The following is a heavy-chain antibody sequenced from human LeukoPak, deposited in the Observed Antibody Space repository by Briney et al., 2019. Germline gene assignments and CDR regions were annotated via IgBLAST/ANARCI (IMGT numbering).Heavy chain of an antibody. D-gene: IGHD6-13*01. Sequence: GGSLRLSCAASGFTFYSYWMHCVRQAPGKGLEWVSCINGDGSTSNYADSVKGRFTIFRDNAEKTLYLQMNSLRVEDTAVYYCGSGSTWLPRGQGTLVTVSS. V-gene: IGHV3-74*01. J-gene: IGHJ4*02. CDR1: GFTFYSYW. CDR2: INGDGSTS. CDR3: GSGSTWLP.